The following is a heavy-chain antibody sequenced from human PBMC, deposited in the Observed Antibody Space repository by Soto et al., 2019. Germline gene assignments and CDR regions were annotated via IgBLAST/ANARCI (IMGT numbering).Heavy chain of an antibody. D-gene: IGHD6-6*01. J-gene: IGHJ6*02. Sequence: PPETLSLTCTVSGGSISSYYWSWIRQPPGKGLEWIGYIYYSGSTNYNPSLKSRVTISVDTSKNQFSLKLSSVTAADSAVYYCARLLAARRYYYYYGMDVWGQGTTVTVSS. CDR1: GGSISSYY. CDR3: ARLLAARRYYYYYGMDV. CDR2: IYYSGST. V-gene: IGHV4-59*01.